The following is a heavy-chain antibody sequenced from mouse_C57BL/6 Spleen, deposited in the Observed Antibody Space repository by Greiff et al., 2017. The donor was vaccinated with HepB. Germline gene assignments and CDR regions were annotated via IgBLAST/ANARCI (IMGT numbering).Heavy chain of an antibody. D-gene: IGHD1-1*01. V-gene: IGHV5-17*01. Sequence: EVKLMESGGGLVKPGGSLKLSCAASGFTFSDYGMHWVRQAPEKGLEWVAYISSGSSTIYYADTVKGRFTIARDNAKNTLFLQMTSLRSEDTAMYYCARVACYYAMDYWGQGTSVTVSS. CDR3: ARVACYYAMDY. J-gene: IGHJ4*01. CDR2: ISSGSSTI. CDR1: GFTFSDYG.